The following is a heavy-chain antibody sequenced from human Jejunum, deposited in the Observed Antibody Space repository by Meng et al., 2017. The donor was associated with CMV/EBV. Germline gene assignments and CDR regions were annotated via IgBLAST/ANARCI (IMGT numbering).Heavy chain of an antibody. CDR1: GFSFSNYY. Sequence: SCAASGFSFSNYYVSWLRQTPGKGLEWLSYISGSGTTIHYADSVKGRFTISRDNAKNTLYLQMYNLRVEDTAFYYCATDFWSGYYIDFWGRGTLVTVSS. CDR2: ISGSGTTI. J-gene: IGHJ4*02. D-gene: IGHD3-3*01. V-gene: IGHV3-11*01. CDR3: ATDFWSGYYIDF.